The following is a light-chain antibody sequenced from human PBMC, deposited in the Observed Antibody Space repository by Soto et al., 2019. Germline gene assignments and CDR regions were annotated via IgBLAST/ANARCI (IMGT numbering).Light chain of an antibody. CDR1: QSISSW. V-gene: IGKV1-5*01. CDR3: QQYNNWPRT. CDR2: DAS. J-gene: IGKJ1*01. Sequence: DIQMTQSASTLSASVGDRVTITCGASQSISSWLAWYQQKPGKAPKLLIYDASSLESGVPSRFSGSGSGTEFTLTISSLQPEDFAVYYCQQYNNWPRTFGQGTKVDIK.